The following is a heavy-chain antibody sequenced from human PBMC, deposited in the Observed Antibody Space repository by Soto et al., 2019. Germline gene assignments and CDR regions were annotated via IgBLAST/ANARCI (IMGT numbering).Heavy chain of an antibody. CDR3: ATIRDDDGDYVNGWFDP. CDR1: GGSISSSSYY. Sequence: QLQLQESGPGLVKPSETLSLTCTVSGGSISSSSYYWGWIRQPPGKGLEWIGSIFYSGSTYYNPSLKSRVIISVDTSKNQFSLKLSSVTAADTAVYYCATIRDDDGDYVNGWFDPWGQGTLVTVSS. CDR2: IFYSGST. D-gene: IGHD4-17*01. J-gene: IGHJ5*02. V-gene: IGHV4-39*01.